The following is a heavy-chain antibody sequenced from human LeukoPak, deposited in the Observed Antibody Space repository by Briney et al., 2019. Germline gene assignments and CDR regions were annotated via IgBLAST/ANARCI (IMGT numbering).Heavy chain of an antibody. CDR2: FFYTGST. CDR3: ARQRSSTAAPPYGLDV. V-gene: IGHV4-39*01. J-gene: IGHJ6*02. D-gene: IGHD5/OR15-5a*01. Sequence: SETLSLTCTVSGGSISSSIYYWGWIRQPPGKGLEWIGSFFYTGSTFYNTTLKSRVTISVDTSKNQFSLKLSSVTAADAAVYYCARQRSSTAAPPYGLDVWGQGTTATVSS. CDR1: GGSISSSIYY.